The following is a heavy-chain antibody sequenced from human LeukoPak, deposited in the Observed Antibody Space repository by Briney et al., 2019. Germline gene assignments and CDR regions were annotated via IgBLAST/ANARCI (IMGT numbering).Heavy chain of an antibody. CDR2: ISVYSDDT. V-gene: IGHV1-18*01. J-gene: IGHJ4*02. Sequence: ASVKVSCKASGYTFTNYAISWVRQAPGQGLEWMGWISVYSDDTKSAQNLQGRITMTKDASTSTAYMELRSLRSDDTAVYYCAREAHSSGYFFRPDYWGQGTLVTVSS. CDR3: AREAHSSGYFFRPDY. D-gene: IGHD3-22*01. CDR1: GYTFTNYA.